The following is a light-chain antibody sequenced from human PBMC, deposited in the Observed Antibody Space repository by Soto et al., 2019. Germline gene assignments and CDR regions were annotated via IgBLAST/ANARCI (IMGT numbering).Light chain of an antibody. J-gene: IGKJ1*01. V-gene: IGKV3-20*01. CDR3: QQYANGRWT. CDR2: GAS. CDR1: QSVSSSQ. Sequence: EIVLTQSPGTLSLSPGERATLSCRASQSVSSSQLAWYQQKPGQAPRLLVYGASTRATGIPDRFSGSGSGSDFTLTISRLEPEDFALYYCQQYANGRWTFGQGTKVEVK.